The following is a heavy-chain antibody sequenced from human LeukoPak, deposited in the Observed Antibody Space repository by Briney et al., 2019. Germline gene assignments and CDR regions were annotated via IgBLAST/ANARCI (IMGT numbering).Heavy chain of an antibody. Sequence: GGSLRLSCAASGFSFSSYWMSWVRQAPGKGLDWVSAITGSGSSTYYADSVKGRFTISRDNSKNTLYLQMNSLRAEDTAIYYCAKVSEVSLPYGYWGQGTLVTVSS. CDR2: ITGSGSST. J-gene: IGHJ4*02. CDR3: AKVSEVSLPYGY. D-gene: IGHD1-14*01. V-gene: IGHV3-23*01. CDR1: GFSFSSYW.